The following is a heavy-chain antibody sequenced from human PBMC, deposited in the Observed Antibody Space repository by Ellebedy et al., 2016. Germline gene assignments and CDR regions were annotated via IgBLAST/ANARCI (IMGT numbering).Heavy chain of an antibody. CDR2: ISGSGGST. D-gene: IGHD1-26*01. J-gene: IGHJ6*02. V-gene: IGHV3-23*01. CDR3: AKVAVGYYYYGMDV. Sequence: GGSLRLSXAGSGFTFTTYAMTWVRQAPGKGLEWVSAISGSGGSTYYADSVKGRFTISRDNSKNTLYLQMNSLRAEDTAVYYCAKVAVGYYYYGMDVWGQGTTVTVSS. CDR1: GFTFTTYA.